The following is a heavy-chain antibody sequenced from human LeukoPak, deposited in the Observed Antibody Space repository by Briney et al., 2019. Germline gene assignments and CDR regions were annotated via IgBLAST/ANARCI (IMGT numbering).Heavy chain of an antibody. CDR2: IYTSGST. CDR1: GGSISSYY. D-gene: IGHD6-19*01. J-gene: IGHJ4*02. V-gene: IGHV4-4*07. CDR3: ARFSSGWYLTYYFDY. Sequence: SETLSLTCTASGGSISSYYWSWIRQPAGKGLEWIGRIYTSGSTNYNPSLKSRVTMSVDTSKNQFSLKLSSVTAADTAVYYCARFSSGWYLTYYFDYWGQGALVTVSS.